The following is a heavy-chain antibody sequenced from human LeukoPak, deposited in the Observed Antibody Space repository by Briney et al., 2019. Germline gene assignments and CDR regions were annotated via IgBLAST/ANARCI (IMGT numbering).Heavy chain of an antibody. J-gene: IGHJ1*01. CDR2: ISGSGGST. D-gene: IGHD3-22*01. Sequence: GGSLRLSCAASGFTFSSYAMSWVRQAPGKGLEWVSAISGSGGSTYYADSVKGRFTISRDNSKNTLYLQMNSLRVEDTAVYYCAKDYYDSSGYPEYFQHWGQGTLVTVSS. CDR1: GFTFSSYA. CDR3: AKDYYDSSGYPEYFQH. V-gene: IGHV3-23*01.